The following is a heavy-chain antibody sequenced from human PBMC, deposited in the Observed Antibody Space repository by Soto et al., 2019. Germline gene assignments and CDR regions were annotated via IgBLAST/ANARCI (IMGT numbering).Heavy chain of an antibody. J-gene: IGHJ3*02. D-gene: IGHD6-19*01. CDR2: IYWDDDK. CDR1: GFSLSTSGVG. V-gene: IGHV2-5*02. Sequence: QITLKESGPTLVKPTQTLTLTCTFSGFSLSTSGVGVGWIRQPPGKALEWLALIYWDDDKRYSPSLKSRLTITKDTSKNQVVLTMTNMDPVDTATYYCARLCSSGWYGADAFDIWGQGTMVTVSS. CDR3: ARLCSSGWYGADAFDI.